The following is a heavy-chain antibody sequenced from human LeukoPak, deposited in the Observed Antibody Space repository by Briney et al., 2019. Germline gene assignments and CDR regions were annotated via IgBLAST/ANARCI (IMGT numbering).Heavy chain of an antibody. V-gene: IGHV3-30*04. CDR3: ARDNSLPGARYFDD. CDR1: GFTFSYYA. J-gene: IGHJ4*02. CDR2: ISYDGSNT. D-gene: IGHD1-14*01. Sequence: PGGSLRLSCATSGFTFSYYAMHWVRQAPGKGLECVALISYDGSNTKYADSVKGRFTISRDSSRVYLQMNSLRTEDTALYYCARDNSLPGARYFDDWGQGTLVTVSS.